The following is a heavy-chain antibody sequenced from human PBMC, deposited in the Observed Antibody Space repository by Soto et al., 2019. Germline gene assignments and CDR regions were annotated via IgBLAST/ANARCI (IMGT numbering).Heavy chain of an antibody. CDR2: IYYSGNT. CDR3: ARQPATTETYYYGMDV. V-gene: IGHV4-39*01. Sequence: SETLSLTCTVSGDSISSSNYYWVWVRQPPGKVLEWIGSIYYSGNTYYNVSLKSRVTISVDTSKNRFSLNLSSVTATDTATYYCARQPATTETYYYGMDVWGQGTTVTVSS. D-gene: IGHD4-4*01. CDR1: GDSISSSNYY. J-gene: IGHJ6*02.